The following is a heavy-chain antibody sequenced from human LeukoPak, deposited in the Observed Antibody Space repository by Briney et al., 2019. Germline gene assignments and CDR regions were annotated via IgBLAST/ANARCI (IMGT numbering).Heavy chain of an antibody. J-gene: IGHJ6*03. Sequence: ASVKVSCKASGYTFTSYYMHWVRQAPGQGLEWMGIINPSGGSTSYAQKFQGRVTMTRDMSTSTVYMELSSLRSEDTALYYCAREDLQVVPAAIGHYYYYMDVWGKGTTVTVSS. V-gene: IGHV1-46*01. CDR1: GYTFTSYY. CDR3: AREDLQVVPAAIGHYYYYMDV. CDR2: INPSGGST. D-gene: IGHD2-2*01.